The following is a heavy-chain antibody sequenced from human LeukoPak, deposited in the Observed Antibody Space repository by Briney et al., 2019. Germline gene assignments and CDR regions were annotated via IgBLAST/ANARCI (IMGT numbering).Heavy chain of an antibody. V-gene: IGHV3-49*03. CDR3: TRERVNGPPYNMDV. CDR2: VRSKGYGVTT. CDR1: VLIFGDHA. J-gene: IGHJ6*02. Sequence: GASLRLSWTASVLIFGDHAVSWFRQAPWKGLEWVGLVRSKGYGVTTEYAATVKGRFTITRDDSKSIAYLQMNSLKTEDSAVYYCTRERVNGPPYNMDVWGQGTTVTVSS. D-gene: IGHD1-1*01.